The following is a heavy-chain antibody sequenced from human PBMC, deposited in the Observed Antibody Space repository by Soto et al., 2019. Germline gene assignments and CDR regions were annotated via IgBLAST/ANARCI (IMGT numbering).Heavy chain of an antibody. CDR1: GGSISSSDYY. J-gene: IGHJ5*02. CDR3: ARERPDGARLDP. CDR2: IYYSGST. V-gene: IGHV4-30-4*01. Sequence: PSETLSLTCAFSGGSISSSDYYLSWIRQPPGKGLEWIGYIYYSGSTYYNPSLKSRVTISVDTSKNQFSLKLSSVTAADTAVYYCARERPDGARLDPWGQGTLVTVSS. D-gene: IGHD6-6*01.